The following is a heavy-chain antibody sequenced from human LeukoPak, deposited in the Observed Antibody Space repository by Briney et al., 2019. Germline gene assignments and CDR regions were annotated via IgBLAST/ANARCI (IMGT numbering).Heavy chain of an antibody. CDR3: AKQLGYCSDGSCYFPY. CDR1: GFTFSSSA. Sequence: PGGSLRLSCAASGFTFSSSAMSWVRLAPGKGLEWVSAIRNNGGYTYYADSVQGRFTISRDNSKSTLCLQMNSLRAEDTAVYYCAKQLGYCSDGSCYFPYWGQGTLVTVSS. J-gene: IGHJ4*02. CDR2: IRNNGGYT. D-gene: IGHD2-15*01. V-gene: IGHV3-23*01.